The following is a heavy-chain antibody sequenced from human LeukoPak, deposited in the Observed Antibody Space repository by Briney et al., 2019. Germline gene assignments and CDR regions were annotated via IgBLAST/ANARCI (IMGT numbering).Heavy chain of an antibody. CDR3: ARQNDFGLDY. D-gene: IGHD3-3*01. Sequence: GESLRISCKGSGYTFSSYWIGWGRQMPGKGLEWMGIIYPGDSDTRYSPSLQGQVTISVDTSIGTAYLQWSSLKASGTAIYYCARQNDFGLDYWGQGTLVTVSS. CDR2: IYPGDSDT. J-gene: IGHJ4*02. CDR1: GYTFSSYW. V-gene: IGHV5-51*01.